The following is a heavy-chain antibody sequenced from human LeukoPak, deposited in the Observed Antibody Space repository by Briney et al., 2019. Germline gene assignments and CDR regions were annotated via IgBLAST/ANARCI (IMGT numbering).Heavy chain of an antibody. V-gene: IGHV3-23*01. D-gene: IGHD2-21*01. CDR1: WFTFSNYH. CDR3: VKGAYFSFDM. J-gene: IGHJ3*02. Sequence: GGSLRVSWVGSWFTFSNYHMSWVRQTPGKRLQLVALISLSTGTTYYADSVTGRFTISRDNSQNTRYLQMHKLKVHVHPQSFFVKGAYFSFDMWGEGTKVTVSS. CDR2: ISLSTGTT.